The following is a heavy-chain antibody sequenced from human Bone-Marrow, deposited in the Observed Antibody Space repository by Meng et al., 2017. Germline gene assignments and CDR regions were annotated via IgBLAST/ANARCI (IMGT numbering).Heavy chain of an antibody. J-gene: IGHJ6*02. V-gene: IGHV3-43D*03. CDR1: GFTFDDYA. CDR3: AKATTTEGPSYYYYGMDV. CDR2: ISWNGGST. D-gene: IGHD1-26*01. Sequence: GESLKISCAASGFTFDDYAMHWVRQAPGKGLEWVSLISWNGGSTDYADSVKGRFTISRDNTKNSLYLQMNSLRAEDTALYYCAKATTTEGPSYYYYGMDVWGPGTRVTVSS.